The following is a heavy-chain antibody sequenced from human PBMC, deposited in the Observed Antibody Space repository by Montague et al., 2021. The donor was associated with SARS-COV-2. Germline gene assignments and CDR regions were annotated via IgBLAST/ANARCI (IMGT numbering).Heavy chain of an antibody. D-gene: IGHD1-1*01. CDR1: GAPFASGDHY. V-gene: IGHV4-30-4*08. J-gene: IGHJ4*02. CDR3: ARHHTTGLYVDD. Sequence: SQTLSLTCAVSGAPFASGDHYWSWIPRPPGNDLVGSGSVFYSGSSDYTPSLRGRLVISRDLSTNQFYLSLRSVTPADTALYYCARHHTTGLYVDDWGRGTLVIVSS. CDR2: VFYSGSS.